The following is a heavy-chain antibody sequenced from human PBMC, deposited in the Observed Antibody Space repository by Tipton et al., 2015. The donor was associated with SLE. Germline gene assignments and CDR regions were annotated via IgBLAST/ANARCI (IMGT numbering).Heavy chain of an antibody. CDR2: IYYSGST. V-gene: IGHV4-39*07. D-gene: IGHD5-18*01. CDR3: AREAGVQLWLRKFTGGNFDL. Sequence: LRLSCTVSGGSISSSSYYWGWIRQPPGKGLEWIGSIYYSGSTYYNPSLKSRVTMSVDTSKNQFSLKLSSVTAADTAVYYCAREAGVQLWLRKFTGGNFDLWGRGTRVTVSS. J-gene: IGHJ2*01. CDR1: GGSISSSSYY.